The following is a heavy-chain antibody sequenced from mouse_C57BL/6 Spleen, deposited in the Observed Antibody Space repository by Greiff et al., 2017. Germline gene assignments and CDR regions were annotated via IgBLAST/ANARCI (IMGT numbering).Heavy chain of an antibody. V-gene: IGHV1-42*01. CDR3: ARDSNYFDY. J-gene: IGHJ2*01. CDR2: INPSTGGT. CDR1: GYSFTGYY. Sequence: VQLQQSGPELVKPGASVKISCKASGYSFTGYYMNWVKQSPEKSLEWIGEINPSTGGTTYNQKFTAKATLTVDKSSSTAYMQLKSLTSEDSAVYYCARDSNYFDYWGQGTTLTVSS. D-gene: IGHD2-5*01.